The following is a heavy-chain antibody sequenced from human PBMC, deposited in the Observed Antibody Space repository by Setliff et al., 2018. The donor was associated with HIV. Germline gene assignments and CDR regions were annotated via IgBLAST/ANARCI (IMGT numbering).Heavy chain of an antibody. Sequence: PGGSLRLSCAASGFTFRDYGMNWVRQAPGKGLEWVAFIWYDASQTYYEDSVKGRFTISRDNSKNTLYLQINSLRAEDTAVYYCVRQPCSGGSCYSRDFDYWGQGTLVTVSS. J-gene: IGHJ4*02. V-gene: IGHV3-33*08. CDR1: GFTFRDYG. CDR2: IWYDASQT. CDR3: VRQPCSGGSCYSRDFDY. D-gene: IGHD2-15*01.